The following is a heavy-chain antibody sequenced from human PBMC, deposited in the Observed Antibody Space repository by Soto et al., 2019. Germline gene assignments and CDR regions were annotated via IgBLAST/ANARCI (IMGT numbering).Heavy chain of an antibody. CDR2: ISAYNGNT. CDR1: GYTFTSYG. J-gene: IGHJ6*03. CDR3: ARETPPDRGVIITDYYYYYMDV. V-gene: IGHV1-18*01. Sequence: QVQLVQSGAEVKKPGASVKVSCKASGYTFTSYGISWVRQAPGQGLEWMGWISAYNGNTNYAQKLQGRVTMTTDTSTSTAYMELRSLRSDDTAVYYCARETPPDRGVIITDYYYYYMDVWGKGTTVTVSS. D-gene: IGHD3-10*01.